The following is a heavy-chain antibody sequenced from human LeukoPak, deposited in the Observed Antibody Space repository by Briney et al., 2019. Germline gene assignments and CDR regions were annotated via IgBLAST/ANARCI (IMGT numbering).Heavy chain of an antibody. D-gene: IGHD6-13*01. Sequence: GGSLRLSCVASGFTFGSFAMSWVRQAPGKGLEWVSGISIITRSTFYADSVKGRFTTSRDNSKNTLFLQMHSLRADDTALYYCAKGSIAAPDSTFDAWGQGTLVTVSS. J-gene: IGHJ4*02. CDR1: GFTFGSFA. V-gene: IGHV3-23*01. CDR3: AKGSIAAPDSTFDA. CDR2: ISIITRST.